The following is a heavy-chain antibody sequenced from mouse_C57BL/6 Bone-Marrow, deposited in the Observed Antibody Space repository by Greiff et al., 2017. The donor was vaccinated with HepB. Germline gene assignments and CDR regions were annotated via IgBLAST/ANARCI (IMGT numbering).Heavy chain of an antibody. Sequence: QVQLQQPGAELVKPGASVKLSCKASGYTFTSYWMQWVKQRPGQGLEWIGEIDPSDSYTNYNQKFKGKATLTVDTSSSTAYMQLSSLTSEDSAVYYCARQKLGRGCFDYWGQGTTLTVSS. CDR3: ARQKLGRGCFDY. D-gene: IGHD4-1*01. V-gene: IGHV1-50*01. CDR1: GYTFTSYW. CDR2: IDPSDSYT. J-gene: IGHJ2*01.